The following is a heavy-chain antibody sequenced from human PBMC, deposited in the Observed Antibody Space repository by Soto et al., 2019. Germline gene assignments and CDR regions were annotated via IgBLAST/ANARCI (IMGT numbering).Heavy chain of an antibody. D-gene: IGHD1-26*01. CDR2: IAGDGGTT. Sequence: HPGGSLRLSCSASGFTFRSYSMHWVRQAPGKGLEYVSAIAGDGGTTYYADSVKGRFTISRDNSKNTLYLQMSSLRDEDTAIHYCAVGPSRGSWVSWGQGTPVTVSS. CDR1: GFTFRSYS. V-gene: IGHV3-64D*08. CDR3: AVGPSRGSWVS. J-gene: IGHJ5*02.